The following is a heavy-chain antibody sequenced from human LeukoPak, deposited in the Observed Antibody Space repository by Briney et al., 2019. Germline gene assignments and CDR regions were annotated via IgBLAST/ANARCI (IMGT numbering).Heavy chain of an antibody. Sequence: GGFLRLSCAASGFTFSSYGMHWVRQAPGKGLEWVAVIWYDGSNKYYADSVKGRFTISRDNSKNTLYLQMNSLRAEDTAVYYCARAGGGYDPWFDYFDYWGQGTLVTVSS. CDR1: GFTFSSYG. V-gene: IGHV3-30*19. CDR3: ARAGGGYDPWFDYFDY. J-gene: IGHJ4*02. D-gene: IGHD5-12*01. CDR2: IWYDGSNK.